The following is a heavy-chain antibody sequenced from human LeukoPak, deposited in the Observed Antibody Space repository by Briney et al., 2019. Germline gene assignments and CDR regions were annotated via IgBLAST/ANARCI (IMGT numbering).Heavy chain of an antibody. J-gene: IGHJ4*02. CDR2: INTDGSST. Sequence: GGSLRLSCAASGFTFSSYWMHWVRQAPGKGLVWVSRINTDGSSTSYADSVKGRFTISRDNAKNTLYLQLNSLRAEDTAVYYCARVSSSSWWALDYWGQGTLVTVSS. CDR3: ARVSSSSWWALDY. D-gene: IGHD6-13*01. CDR1: GFTFSSYW. V-gene: IGHV3-74*01.